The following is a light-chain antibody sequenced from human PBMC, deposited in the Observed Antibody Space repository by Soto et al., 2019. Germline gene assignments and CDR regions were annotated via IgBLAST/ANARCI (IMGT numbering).Light chain of an antibody. CDR2: AAS. V-gene: IGKV1-39*01. J-gene: IGKJ5*01. Sequence: IEITQPPSSLSASVGDRVTITCRASQGIRNDLGWYQQKPGKAPKLLIYAASSLQSGVPSRLSGSGSGTDFTLTISGLQSEDSATYYCQQSFSTPTFGQGTRLEIK. CDR1: QGIRND. CDR3: QQSFSTPT.